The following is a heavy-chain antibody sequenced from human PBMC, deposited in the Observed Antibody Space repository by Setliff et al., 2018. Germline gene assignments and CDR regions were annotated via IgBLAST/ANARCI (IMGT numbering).Heavy chain of an antibody. V-gene: IGHV4-59*01. J-gene: IGHJ6*02. Sequence: PSETLSLTCTVSGGSISSYYWSWIRQPPGKGLEWIGYIYYSGSTNYNPSLKSRVTISVDTSKNQFSLKLSSVTAADTAVYYCARDYRAFYGMDVWGQGTTVTAP. D-gene: IGHD1-26*01. CDR2: IYYSGST. CDR1: GGSISSYY. CDR3: ARDYRAFYGMDV.